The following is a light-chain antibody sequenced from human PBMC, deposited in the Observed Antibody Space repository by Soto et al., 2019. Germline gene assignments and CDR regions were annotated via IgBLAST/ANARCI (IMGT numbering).Light chain of an antibody. J-gene: IGLJ1*01. CDR1: SSDVGGYNY. Sequence: QSVLTQPASVSGSPGQSITISCTGTSSDVGGYNYVSWYQHHPGKAPKLLIYDVSNRPSGVSNRFSGSKSGSTASLTISGLQDEDEADFYCSSCTSSSTLVVFGTGTKLTVL. CDR3: SSCTSSSTLVV. V-gene: IGLV2-14*03. CDR2: DVS.